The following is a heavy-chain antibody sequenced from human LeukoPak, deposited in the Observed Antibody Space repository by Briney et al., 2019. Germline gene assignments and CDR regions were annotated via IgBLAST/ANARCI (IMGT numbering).Heavy chain of an antibody. CDR3: ARAGYGSGGSDY. J-gene: IGHJ4*02. D-gene: IGHD4-23*01. CDR2: TYYSGST. CDR1: GGSISSYY. Sequence: SETLSLTCTVSGGSISSYYWSWFRQPPGKGLEWIGYTYYSGSTNYNPSLKSRVTISVDTSKIQFSLRLSSVTAADTAVYYCARAGYGSGGSDYWGQGTLVTVSS. V-gene: IGHV4-59*01.